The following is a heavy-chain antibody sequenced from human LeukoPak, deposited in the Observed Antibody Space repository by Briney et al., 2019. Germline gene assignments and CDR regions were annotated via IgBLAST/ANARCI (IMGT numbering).Heavy chain of an antibody. CDR2: INPSGSST. D-gene: IGHD3-10*01. J-gene: IGHJ4*02. CDR3: ARVAYYYGSGSWSDY. CDR1: GYSFTSHY. Sequence: ASVKVSCKASGYSFTSHYMHWVRQAPGQGLEWLGLINPSGSSTLYAQKFQGRVTMTRNTSISTAYMELSSPRSEDTAVYYCARVAYYYGSGSWSDYWGQGTLVTVSS. V-gene: IGHV1-46*01.